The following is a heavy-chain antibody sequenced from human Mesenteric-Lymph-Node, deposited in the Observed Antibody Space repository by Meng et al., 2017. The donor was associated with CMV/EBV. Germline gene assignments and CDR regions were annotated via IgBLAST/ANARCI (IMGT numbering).Heavy chain of an antibody. CDR1: GGSFSGYY. J-gene: IGHJ4*02. Sequence: SETLSLTCAVYGGSFSGYYWSWIRQHPGKGLEWIGEFNHSVSTNYNPSLKSRVTISVDTSKNQFSLKLSSVTAADTAVYYCARSGYSYGTGYYFDYWGQGALVTVSS. CDR2: FNHSVST. V-gene: IGHV4-34*01. CDR3: ARSGYSYGTGYYFDY. D-gene: IGHD5-18*01.